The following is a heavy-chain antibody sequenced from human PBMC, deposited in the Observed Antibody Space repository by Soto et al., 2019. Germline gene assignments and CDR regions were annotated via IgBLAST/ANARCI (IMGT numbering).Heavy chain of an antibody. CDR3: AKDMIDYVWGSYRYGGIDY. CDR2: ISGSGGST. D-gene: IGHD3-16*02. V-gene: IGHV3-23*01. J-gene: IGHJ4*02. CDR1: GFTFSSYA. Sequence: PGGSLSLSCAASGFTFSSYAMSWVRQAPGKGLEWVSVISGSGGSTYYADSVKGRFTLSRDNSKNTLYLQMNSLRAEDTAVYYCAKDMIDYVWGSYRYGGIDYWGQGTLVTVSS.